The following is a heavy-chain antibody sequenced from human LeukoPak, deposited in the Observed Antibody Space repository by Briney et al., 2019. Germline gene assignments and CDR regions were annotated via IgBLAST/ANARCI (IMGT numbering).Heavy chain of an antibody. J-gene: IGHJ5*02. Sequence: ASVKVSCKASGYTFTGYYMHWVRQAPGQGLEWMGWINPNSGGTNYAQKFQGRVTMTRDTSISTAYMELSRLRSDDTAVYYCARGSRFGELLSQTSNWFDPWGQGTLVTVSS. CDR3: ARGSRFGELLSQTSNWFDP. D-gene: IGHD3-10*01. V-gene: IGHV1-2*02. CDR1: GYTFTGYY. CDR2: INPNSGGT.